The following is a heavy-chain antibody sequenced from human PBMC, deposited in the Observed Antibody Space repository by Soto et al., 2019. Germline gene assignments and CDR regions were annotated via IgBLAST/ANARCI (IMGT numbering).Heavy chain of an antibody. CDR2: IYPGDSDT. D-gene: IGHD1-26*01. CDR1: GYSFTSYW. CDR3: AAPTRANPDAFDI. J-gene: IGHJ3*02. Sequence: GESLKISCKGSGYSFTSYWIGWVRQMPGKGLEWMGIIYPGDSDTRYSPYFQGQVTISADKSISTAYLQWSSLKASDTSMYYCAAPTRANPDAFDIWGQGTMVTV. V-gene: IGHV5-51*01.